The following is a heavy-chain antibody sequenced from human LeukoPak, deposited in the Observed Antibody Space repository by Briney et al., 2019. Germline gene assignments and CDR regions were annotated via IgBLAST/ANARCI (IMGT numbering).Heavy chain of an antibody. CDR1: GGSISSYY. CDR3: ARLESRIAAAGTEIRFDP. CDR2: IYTSGST. D-gene: IGHD6-13*01. J-gene: IGHJ5*02. Sequence: SETLSLTCTVSGGSISSYYWSWIRQPPGKGLEGIGYIYTSGSTNYNPPLKSRVTISVDTSKNQFSLKLSSVTAADTAVYYCARLESRIAAAGTEIRFDPWGQGTLVTVSS. V-gene: IGHV4-4*09.